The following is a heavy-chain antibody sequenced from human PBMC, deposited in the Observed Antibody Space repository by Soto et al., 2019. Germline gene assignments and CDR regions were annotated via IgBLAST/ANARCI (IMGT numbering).Heavy chain of an antibody. D-gene: IGHD3-10*01. CDR2: IYYSGST. J-gene: IGHJ5*02. CDR1: GGSISSGGYY. Sequence: SETLSLTGTVSGGSISSGGYYWSWIRQHPGKGLEWIGYIYYSGSTYYNPSLKSRVTISVDTSKNQFSLKLSYVTAEDTAVYYCARGEGTTMVRGVTLDFDPWVQGTLVTVSS. CDR3: ARGEGTTMVRGVTLDFDP. V-gene: IGHV4-31*03.